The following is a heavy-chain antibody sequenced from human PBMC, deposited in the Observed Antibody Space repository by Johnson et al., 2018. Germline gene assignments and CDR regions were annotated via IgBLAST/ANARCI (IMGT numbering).Heavy chain of an antibody. D-gene: IGHD3-3*01. V-gene: IGHV1-8*01. J-gene: IGHJ6*02. Sequence: QVQLVQSGAEVKKPGASVKVSCKASGYTFTSYDINWVRQATGQGLEWMGWMNPNSGNTGYAQKFQGRVTMTRNTSISTAYMELSSRRSEDTAVYYCARSEAYYDFWSGRYGMDVWGQGTTVTVSS. CDR3: ARSEAYYDFWSGRYGMDV. CDR2: MNPNSGNT. CDR1: GYTFTSYD.